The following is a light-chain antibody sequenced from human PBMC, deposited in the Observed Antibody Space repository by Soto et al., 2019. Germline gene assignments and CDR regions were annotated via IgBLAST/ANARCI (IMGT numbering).Light chain of an antibody. CDR3: HQYYYVSWT. Sequence: DIVLTQSPDSLAVSLGERATINCKSSQSVLYSATNKNYLAWYQQNPGQPPRLLFYWASTRESGVPDRFSGSWSGTDFTLTISSLQAEDVAVYYCHQYYYVSWTFGQGTKVEIK. CDR1: QSVLYSATNKNY. J-gene: IGKJ1*01. CDR2: WAS. V-gene: IGKV4-1*01.